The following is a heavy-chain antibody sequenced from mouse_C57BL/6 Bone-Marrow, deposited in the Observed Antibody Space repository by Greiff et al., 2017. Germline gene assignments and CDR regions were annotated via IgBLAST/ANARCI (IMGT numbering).Heavy chain of an antibody. D-gene: IGHD3-2*02. V-gene: IGHV1-39*01. CDR3: ARSAQALFLYDMDY. CDR1: GYSFTDYN. CDR2: INPNYGTT. Sequence: VQLKQSGPELVKPGASVKISCKASGYSFTDYNMNWVKQSNGKSLEWIGVINPNYGTTSYNQKFKGKATLTVDQSSSTAYMQLNSLTSEDSAVYYCARSAQALFLYDMDYWGQGTSVTVSS. J-gene: IGHJ4*01.